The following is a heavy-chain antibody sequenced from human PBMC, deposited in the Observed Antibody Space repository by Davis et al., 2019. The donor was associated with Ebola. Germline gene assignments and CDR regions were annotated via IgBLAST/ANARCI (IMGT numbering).Heavy chain of an antibody. J-gene: IGHJ4*02. Sequence: SETLSLTCTVSGGSISSSYWSWIRQPPGKGLEWIGYIYYSESSNYNPSLKSRVTISVDKSKNQFSLKLSSVTAADTAVYYCARMSRRWLQFGVDYWGQGTLVTVSS. CDR2: IYYSESS. V-gene: IGHV4-59*12. CDR3: ARMSRRWLQFGVDY. D-gene: IGHD5-24*01. CDR1: GGSISSSY.